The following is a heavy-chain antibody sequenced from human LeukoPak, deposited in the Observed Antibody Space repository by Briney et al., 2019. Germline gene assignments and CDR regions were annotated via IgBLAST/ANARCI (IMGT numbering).Heavy chain of an antibody. V-gene: IGHV1-2*02. Sequence: ASVKVSCKASGYTFTGYYMHWVRQAPGQGLEWMGWINPNSGGTNYAQKFQGRVTMTKDTSIRTAYMELSRLRSDDTAVYYCARDWVPAAVNWFDPWGQGTLVTVSS. D-gene: IGHD2-2*01. CDR2: INPNSGGT. CDR1: GYTFTGYY. J-gene: IGHJ5*02. CDR3: ARDWVPAAVNWFDP.